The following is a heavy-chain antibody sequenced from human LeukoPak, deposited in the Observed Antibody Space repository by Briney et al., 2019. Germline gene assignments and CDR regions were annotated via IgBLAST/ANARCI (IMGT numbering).Heavy chain of an antibody. J-gene: IGHJ6*02. Sequence: PGGSLRLSCAASGFTFSSYAMTWVRQAPGKGLEWVSAISGSGGSTYYADSVKGQFTISRDNSRNTLYLQMNSLRAEDTAVYYCTKGGRLRYFDDRVGYYGMDVWGQGTTVTVSS. CDR3: TKGGRLRYFDDRVGYYGMDV. D-gene: IGHD3-9*01. CDR1: GFTFSSYA. CDR2: ISGSGGST. V-gene: IGHV3-23*01.